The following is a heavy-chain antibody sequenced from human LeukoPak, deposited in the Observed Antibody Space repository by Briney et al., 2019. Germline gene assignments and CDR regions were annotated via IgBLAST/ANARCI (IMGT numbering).Heavy chain of an antibody. J-gene: IGHJ4*02. Sequence: SETLSLTCTVSGGSISSYYWSWIRQPPGKGLEWIGEINHSGSTNYNPSLKSRVTISVDTSKNQFSLKLSSVTAADTAVYYCARGYYVWGSYRYTGSKYFDYWGQGTLVTVSS. CDR1: GGSISSYY. D-gene: IGHD3-16*02. CDR2: INHSGST. V-gene: IGHV4-34*01. CDR3: ARGYYVWGSYRYTGSKYFDY.